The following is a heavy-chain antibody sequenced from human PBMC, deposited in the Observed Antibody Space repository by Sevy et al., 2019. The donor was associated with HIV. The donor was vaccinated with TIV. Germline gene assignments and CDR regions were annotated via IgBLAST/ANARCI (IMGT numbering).Heavy chain of an antibody. CDR1: GGSISSSNW. Sequence: SETLSLTCAVSGGSISSSNWWSWVRQPPGKGLEWIGEIYHSGSTNYNPSLKSRVTISVDKSKNQFSLKLSSVTAADTAVYYCAREKVGAYYYFDYWGQGTLVTVSS. D-gene: IGHD1-26*01. CDR2: IYHSGST. V-gene: IGHV4-4*02. J-gene: IGHJ4*02. CDR3: AREKVGAYYYFDY.